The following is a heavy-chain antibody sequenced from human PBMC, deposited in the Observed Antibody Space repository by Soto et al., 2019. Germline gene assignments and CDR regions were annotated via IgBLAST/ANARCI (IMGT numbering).Heavy chain of an antibody. CDR3: ARDRAGKQDLYGSYSSGWYQPLDGMDV. Sequence: PSQTLSLTCAISGDSVSSNSAAWNWIRQSPSRGLEWLGRTYYRSKWYNDYAVSVKSRITINPDTSKNQFSLQLNSVTPEDTAVYYCARDRAGKQDLYGSYSSGWYQPLDGMDVWGQGTTVTVSS. D-gene: IGHD6-19*01. CDR1: GDSVSSNSAA. V-gene: IGHV6-1*01. CDR2: TYYRSKWYN. J-gene: IGHJ6*02.